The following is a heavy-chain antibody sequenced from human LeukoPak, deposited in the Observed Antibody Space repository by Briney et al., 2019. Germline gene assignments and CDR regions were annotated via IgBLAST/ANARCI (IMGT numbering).Heavy chain of an antibody. CDR2: IYPGDSHT. CDR3: ARRSDSSGYLNYFDY. CDR1: GYRFTSYW. J-gene: IGHJ4*02. D-gene: IGHD3-22*01. Sequence: GESLKISCKGSGYRFTSYWIGWVRPMPGKGLEWMGIIYPGDSHTRYSPSFQGKVTISADKSISTAYLQWSSLKASDTAMYYCARRSDSSGYLNYFDYWGQGTLVTVSS. V-gene: IGHV5-51*01.